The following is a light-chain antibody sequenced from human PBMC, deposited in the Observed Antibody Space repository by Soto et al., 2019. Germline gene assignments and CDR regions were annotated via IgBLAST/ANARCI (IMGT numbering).Light chain of an antibody. CDR1: NIGSKS. CDR2: YDC. Sequence: SSELTQPPSVSVAPGKTARITCGGNNIGSKSVHWYQQKPGQPPVLVIYYDCDRPSGLPERFSGSNSGNTATLTISRVEAGDEADYYCQVSYSSSDHSCVFGTGTQLTVL. V-gene: IGLV3-21*04. J-gene: IGLJ7*01. CDR3: QVSYSSSDHSCV.